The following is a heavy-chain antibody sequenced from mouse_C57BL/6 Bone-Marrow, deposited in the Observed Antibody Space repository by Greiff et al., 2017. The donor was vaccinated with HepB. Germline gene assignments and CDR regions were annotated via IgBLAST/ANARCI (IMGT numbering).Heavy chain of an antibody. CDR2: ISNLAYSI. V-gene: IGHV5-15*01. J-gene: IGHJ1*03. D-gene: IGHD2-1*01. CDR3: ARHGYYYGNYDWYFDV. Sequence: DVMLVESGGGLVQPGGSLKLSCAASGFTFSDYGMAWVRQAPRKGPEWVAFISNLAYSIYYADTVTGRFTISRENAKNTLYLEMSSLRSEDTAMYYCARHGYYYGNYDWYFDVWGTGTTVTVSS. CDR1: GFTFSDYG.